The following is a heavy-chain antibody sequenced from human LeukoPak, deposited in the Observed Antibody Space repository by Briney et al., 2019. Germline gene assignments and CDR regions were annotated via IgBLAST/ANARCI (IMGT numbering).Heavy chain of an antibody. CDR3: ARDGPVQAPYYFDY. Sequence: PSETLSPTCTVSGGSISSGGYYWSWIRQPPGKGLEWIGYIYHSGSTYYNPSLKSRVTISVDRSKNQFSLKLSSVTAADTAVYYCARDGPVQAPYYFDYWGQGTLVTVSS. CDR1: GGSISSGGYY. V-gene: IGHV4-30-2*01. J-gene: IGHJ4*02. CDR2: IYHSGST.